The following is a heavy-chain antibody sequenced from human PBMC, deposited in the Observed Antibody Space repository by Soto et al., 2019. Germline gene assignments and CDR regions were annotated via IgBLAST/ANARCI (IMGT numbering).Heavy chain of an antibody. J-gene: IGHJ5*02. CDR2: IYHSGSI. CDR3: ARDRRPNWFDP. CDR1: GGSISSGGYS. Sequence: TLSLTCAVSGGSISSGGYSWSWIRQPPGKGLEWIGYIYHSGSIYYNPSLKSRVTISVDRSKNQFSLKLSSVTAADTAVYYCARDRRPNWFDPWGQGTLVTVSS. D-gene: IGHD6-6*01. V-gene: IGHV4-30-2*01.